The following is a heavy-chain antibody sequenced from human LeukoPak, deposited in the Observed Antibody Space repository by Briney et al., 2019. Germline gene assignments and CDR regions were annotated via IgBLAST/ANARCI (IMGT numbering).Heavy chain of an antibody. CDR2: IYRNDDT. CDR3: ADYDPRTGRSQH. V-gene: IGHV2-5*01. Sequence: SGPTLVKPTQTLTLACTFSGFSLGTSVVGVGWIRQPPGKALEWLAVIYRNDDTRYRPSLKTRLTITDTSKNQVVLTMTNMDHVDTATYYCADYDPRTGRSQHWGQGTLVTVSS. D-gene: IGHD1-1*01. CDR1: GFSLGTSVVG. J-gene: IGHJ1*01.